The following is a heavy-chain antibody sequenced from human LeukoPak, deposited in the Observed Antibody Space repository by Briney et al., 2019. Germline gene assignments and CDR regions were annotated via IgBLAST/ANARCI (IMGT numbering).Heavy chain of an antibody. CDR3: ARADTFDY. J-gene: IGHJ4*02. V-gene: IGHV3-33*01. CDR1: GFXFSSYG. D-gene: IGHD5-18*01. CDR2: IWYDGSNK. Sequence: GGFLRLSCAASGFXFSSYGIHWVRQAPGKGLEWVAVIWYDGSNKYYADSVKGRFTISRDNSKNTLYLQMNSLRAEDTAVYYCARADTFDYWGQGTLVTVSS.